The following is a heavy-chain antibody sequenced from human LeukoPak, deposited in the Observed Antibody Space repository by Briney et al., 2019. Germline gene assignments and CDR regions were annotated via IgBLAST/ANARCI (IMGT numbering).Heavy chain of an antibody. V-gene: IGHV4-38-2*02. Sequence: SETLSLTCTVSGYSISSGYYWGWIRQPPGKGLEWIGSIYHSGSTYYNPSLKSRVTISVDTSKNQFSLKLSSVTAADTAVYYYARTVTTPDYYYYYMDVWGKGTTVTVSS. CDR2: IYHSGST. CDR1: GYSISSGYY. CDR3: ARTVTTPDYYYYYMDV. D-gene: IGHD4-17*01. J-gene: IGHJ6*03.